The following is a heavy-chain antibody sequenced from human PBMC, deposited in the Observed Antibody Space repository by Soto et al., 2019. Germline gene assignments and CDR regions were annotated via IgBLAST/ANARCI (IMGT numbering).Heavy chain of an antibody. D-gene: IGHD3-3*01. CDR1: GFTFSSYW. CDR3: GRDPTYYDLWSGYYTGRTPAPNRFDP. J-gene: IGHJ5*02. Sequence: EVQLVESGGGLVQPGGSLRLSCAASGFTFSSYWISWVRQAPGKGLEWVANIKQDGSEKYYVDSVKGRFTISRDNAKNSLSLQMNSLRAEDTAVYYCGRDPTYYDLWSGYYTGRTPAPNRFDPWGQGTLVTVSS. CDR2: IKQDGSEK. V-gene: IGHV3-7*05.